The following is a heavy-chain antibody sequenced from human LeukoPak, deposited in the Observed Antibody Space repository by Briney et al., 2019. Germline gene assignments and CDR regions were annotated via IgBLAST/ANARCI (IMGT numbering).Heavy chain of an antibody. Sequence: SETLSLTCTVSGGSISSSSYYWGWIRQPPGKGLEWIGSIYYSGSTYYNPSLKSRVTISVDTSKNQFSLKLSSVTAADTAVYYCARDRGRSYGSFDYWGQGTLVTVS. CDR1: GGSISSSSYY. V-gene: IGHV4-39*07. CDR2: IYYSGST. J-gene: IGHJ4*02. CDR3: ARDRGRSYGSFDY. D-gene: IGHD5-18*01.